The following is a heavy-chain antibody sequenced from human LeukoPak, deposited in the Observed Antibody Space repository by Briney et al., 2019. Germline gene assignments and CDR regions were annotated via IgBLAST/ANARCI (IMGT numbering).Heavy chain of an antibody. J-gene: IGHJ5*02. CDR2: IWYDGSNK. V-gene: IGHV3-33*01. Sequence: GGSLRLSCAASGFTFSSYGMHCVRQAPGKGLEWVAVIWYDGSNKYYADSVKGRFTISRDNSKNTLYLQLNSLRAEDTAVYYCARDSCSSTSCYGPNWFDPWGQGTLVTVYS. CDR3: ARDSCSSTSCYGPNWFDP. D-gene: IGHD2-2*01. CDR1: GFTFSSYG.